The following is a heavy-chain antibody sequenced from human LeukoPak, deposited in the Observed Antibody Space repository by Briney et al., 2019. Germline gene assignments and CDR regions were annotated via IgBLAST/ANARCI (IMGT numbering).Heavy chain of an antibody. Sequence: ASVKVSCKASGYTFTSYGISWVRQAPGQGLEWMGWISGSNGNTNYAQKLQGRVTMTTDTSTSTAYMELKSLRSDHTAVYYCAREEGNWIDAFDIWGQGTMVTVSS. V-gene: IGHV1-18*01. J-gene: IGHJ3*02. CDR2: ISGSNGNT. CDR3: AREEGNWIDAFDI. D-gene: IGHD1-20*01. CDR1: GYTFTSYG.